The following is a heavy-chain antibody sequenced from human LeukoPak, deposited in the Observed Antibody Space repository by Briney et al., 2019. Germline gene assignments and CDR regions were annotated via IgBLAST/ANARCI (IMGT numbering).Heavy chain of an antibody. J-gene: IGHJ3*02. CDR1: GFTFSSYS. CDR2: ISSSSSYI. CDR3: ARDRAMTTVTHWGAFDI. V-gene: IGHV3-21*01. Sequence: GGSLRLSCAASGFTFSSYSMNWVRQAPGKGLEWVSSISSSSSYIYYADSVKGRFTISRDNAKNSLYLQMNSLRAEDTAVYYCARDRAMTTVTHWGAFDIWGQGTMVTVSS. D-gene: IGHD4-17*01.